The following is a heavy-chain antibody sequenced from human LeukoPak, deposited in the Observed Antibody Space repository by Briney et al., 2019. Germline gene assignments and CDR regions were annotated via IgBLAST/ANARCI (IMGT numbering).Heavy chain of an antibody. V-gene: IGHV3-7*01. CDR1: GFTFSSYW. Sequence: GGSLRLSCAVSGFTFSSYWMSWVRQAPGKGLECVANIKQDGSEKRYVDSVKGRFTISRDNAKNSLYLQMNSLRAEDTAVYYCARGGGNPSGGSFDPWGQGTLVTVSS. CDR2: IKQDGSEK. J-gene: IGHJ5*02. D-gene: IGHD4-23*01. CDR3: ARGGGNPSGGSFDP.